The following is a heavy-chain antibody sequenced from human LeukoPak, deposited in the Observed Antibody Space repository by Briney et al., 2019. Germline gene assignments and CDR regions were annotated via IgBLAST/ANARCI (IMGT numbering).Heavy chain of an antibody. D-gene: IGHD5-18*01. Sequence: SETLSLTCTVSGGSISSYYWSWIRQPPGKGLEWVGYIYYSGSTNYNPSLKSRVTISVDTSKNQFSLKLSSVTDADTAVYYCARHMGLGYSYGYPYFDYWGQGTLVTVSS. J-gene: IGHJ4*02. CDR2: IYYSGST. CDR1: GGSISSYY. V-gene: IGHV4-59*08. CDR3: ARHMGLGYSYGYPYFDY.